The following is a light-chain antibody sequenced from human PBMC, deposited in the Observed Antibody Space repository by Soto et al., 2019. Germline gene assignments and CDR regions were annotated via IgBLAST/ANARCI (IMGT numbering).Light chain of an antibody. V-gene: IGKV3-15*01. J-gene: IGKJ4*01. Sequence: EIVMTQSPATLSVSPGERATLSCRASQSVSSNLAWYQQKPGQTPRLLIYDASSRATGIPARFSGSGSGTDFTLTSSSLQSADFAVYYCQQYNNWPLTFGGGTNVEIK. CDR2: DAS. CDR1: QSVSSN. CDR3: QQYNNWPLT.